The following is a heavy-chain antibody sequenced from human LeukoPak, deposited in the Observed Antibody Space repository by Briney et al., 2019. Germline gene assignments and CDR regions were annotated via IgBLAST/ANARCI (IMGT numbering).Heavy chain of an antibody. D-gene: IGHD4-11*01. Sequence: ASVKVSCKASGYTFSDYYMHWVRQAPGQGLEWMGWINPNSGDTHYAQMFQGRVTMTRDTSISAAYMELRRVRSDDTAVYYCAKSAQYSSAWFTGCFDYWGQGSLVTVSS. CDR1: GYTFSDYY. V-gene: IGHV1-2*02. CDR2: INPNSGDT. J-gene: IGHJ4*02. CDR3: AKSAQYSSAWFTGCFDY.